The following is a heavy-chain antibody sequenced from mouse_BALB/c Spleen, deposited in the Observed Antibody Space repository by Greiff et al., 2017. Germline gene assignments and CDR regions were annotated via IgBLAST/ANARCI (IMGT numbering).Heavy chain of an antibody. J-gene: IGHJ3*01. CDR1: GYSITSGYY. D-gene: IGHD1-2*01. V-gene: IGHV3-6*02. CDR2: ISYDGSN. CDR3: ARGSLLRKLAWFAY. Sequence: DVQLQESGPGLVKPSQSLSLTCSVTGYSITSGYYWNWIRQFPGNKLEWMGYISYDGSNNYNPSLKNRISITRDTSKNQFFLKLNSVTTEDTATYYCARGSLLRKLAWFAYWGQGTLVTVSA.